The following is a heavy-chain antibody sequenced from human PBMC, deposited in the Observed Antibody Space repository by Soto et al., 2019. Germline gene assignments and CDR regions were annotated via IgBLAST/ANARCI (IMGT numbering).Heavy chain of an antibody. CDR3: AKDRAVMAAEGLFDY. V-gene: IGHV3-30*18. J-gene: IGHJ4*02. Sequence: QVQLVESGGGVVQPGRSLRLSCAASGFTFSSHGMHWVRQAPGKGLEWVAVISYGGNNKYYADSVKGRFTISRDNSKNTLYLQMNSLSAEDTAVYYCAKDRAVMAAEGLFDYWGQGTLVTVSS. D-gene: IGHD6-13*01. CDR1: GFTFSSHG. CDR2: ISYGGNNK.